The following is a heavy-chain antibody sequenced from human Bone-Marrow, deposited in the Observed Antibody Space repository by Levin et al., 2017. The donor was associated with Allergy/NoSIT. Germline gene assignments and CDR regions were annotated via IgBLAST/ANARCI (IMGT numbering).Heavy chain of an antibody. D-gene: IGHD3-3*01. CDR1: EVSVSDNTFY. CDR2: IHYSGST. CDR3: VGQRITVFGVVQTPFHYYNGIDV. V-gene: IGHV4-39*01. J-gene: IGHJ6*02. Sequence: NPSETLSLTCSVSEVSVSDNTFYWGWIRLSPGKGPEWLGSIHYSGSTHYHPSLHSRVSISVDTSKDQVSLRLTSVTAADTGVYYCVGQRITVFGVVQTPFHYYNGIDVWGQGTTVTVTS.